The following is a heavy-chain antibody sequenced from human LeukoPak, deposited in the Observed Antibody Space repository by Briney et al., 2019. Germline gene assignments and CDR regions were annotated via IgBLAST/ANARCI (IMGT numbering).Heavy chain of an antibody. CDR1: GFTVSNNY. J-gene: IGHJ4*02. V-gene: IGHV3-53*01. D-gene: IGHD1-26*01. CDR3: VKDSPPRYSGSPPAY. CDR2: IYSGDST. Sequence: GGSLRLSCAASGFTVSNNYMSWVRQAPGKGLEWVSVIYSGDSTYYADSVKGRFTISRDNSKNMVYLQMNSLRTEDTAVYYCVKDSPPRYSGSPPAYWGQGTLVTVSS.